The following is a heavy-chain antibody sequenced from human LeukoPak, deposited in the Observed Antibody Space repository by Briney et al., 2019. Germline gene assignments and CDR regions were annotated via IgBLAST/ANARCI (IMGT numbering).Heavy chain of an antibody. J-gene: IGHJ5*02. CDR3: ARDGITMVRGHLRFDP. V-gene: IGHV1-2*06. CDR2: INPNSGGT. Sequence: ASVKVSCKASGYTFTGYYMHWVRQAPGQGLEWMGRINPNSGGTNYAQKFQGRVTMTRDKSISTAYMELSRLRSDDTAVYYCARDGITMVRGHLRFDPWGQGTLVTVSS. D-gene: IGHD3-10*01. CDR1: GYTFTGYY.